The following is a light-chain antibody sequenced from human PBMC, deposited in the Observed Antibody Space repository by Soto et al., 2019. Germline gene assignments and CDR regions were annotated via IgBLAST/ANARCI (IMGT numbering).Light chain of an antibody. V-gene: IGKV3-15*01. Sequence: EIVMTQSPATLSVSPGERATLSCRASQSVNSNLAWYQQKPGQGPRLLIYGASTRATGIPATFSGSGPGTEFTLTISSLQSEDFAVYYCQQYNNLITFGQGTRLEIK. CDR1: QSVNSN. J-gene: IGKJ5*01. CDR3: QQYNNLIT. CDR2: GAS.